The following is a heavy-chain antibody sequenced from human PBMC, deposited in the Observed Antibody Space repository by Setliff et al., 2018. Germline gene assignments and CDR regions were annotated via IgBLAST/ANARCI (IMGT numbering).Heavy chain of an antibody. CDR1: GRSFSGYY. CDR3: ARGKNGSRQLVVLGWFDP. D-gene: IGHD3-22*01. V-gene: IGHV4-34*01. CDR2: INHSGST. J-gene: IGHJ5*02. Sequence: PSETLSLTCAVYGRSFSGYYWSWIRQPPGKGLEWIGEINHSGSTNYNPSLKSRVTISVDTSKNQFSLKLSFVTAADTAVYYCARGKNGSRQLVVLGWFDPWGQGTLVTVSS.